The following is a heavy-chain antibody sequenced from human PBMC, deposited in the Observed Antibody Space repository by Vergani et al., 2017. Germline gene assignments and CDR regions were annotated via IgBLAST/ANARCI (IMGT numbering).Heavy chain of an antibody. J-gene: IGHJ3*01. D-gene: IGHD3-10*01. Sequence: EVMLVQSGAEVKKPGESLKISCQAFGYIFSNFWIGWVRQRPGRGLEWMGIIYPGDSEVKSNPTFRGQVIFSVDTSVNTAYLQWRSLQASDTATYFCASGGHGSENGGALQLWGQGTNITVSS. V-gene: IGHV5-51*01. CDR3: ASGGHGSENGGALQL. CDR2: IYPGDSEV. CDR1: GYIFSNFW.